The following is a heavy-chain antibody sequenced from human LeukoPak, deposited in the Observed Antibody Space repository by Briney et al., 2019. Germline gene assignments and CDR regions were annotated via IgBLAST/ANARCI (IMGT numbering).Heavy chain of an antibody. V-gene: IGHV4-38-2*02. J-gene: IGHJ4*02. D-gene: IGHD6-19*01. Sequence: SETLSLTCTVSGYSISSGYYWGWIRQPPGKGLEWIGSIYHSGSTYYNPSLKSRVTISVDTSKNQFSLKLSSVTAADTAVYYCARDLYRGKVAEGLDYWGQGTLVTVSS. CDR1: GYSISSGYY. CDR3: ARDLYRGKVAEGLDY. CDR2: IYHSGST.